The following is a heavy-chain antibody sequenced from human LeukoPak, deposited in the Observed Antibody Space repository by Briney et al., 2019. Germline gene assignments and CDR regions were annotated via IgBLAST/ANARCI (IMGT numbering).Heavy chain of an antibody. J-gene: IGHJ5*02. V-gene: IGHV1-8*01. Sequence: GASVKVSCKASGYTFTIYDINLVRQAPGQGLEWMGWMNTKSGNTGYAQKFQGRVTMTRNTSISTAYMELSSLRSEDTAVYYCARAGGYSYGSPHNWFDPWGQGTLVTVSS. CDR1: GYTFTIYD. CDR2: MNTKSGNT. D-gene: IGHD5-18*01. CDR3: ARAGGYSYGSPHNWFDP.